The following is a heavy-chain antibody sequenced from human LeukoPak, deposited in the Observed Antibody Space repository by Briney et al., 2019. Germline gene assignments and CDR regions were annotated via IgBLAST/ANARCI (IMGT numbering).Heavy chain of an antibody. Sequence: PSETLSLTCTVSGGSISSSSYYWGWIRQPPGKGLEWIGSIYYSGSTYYNPSLKGRVTISVDTSKNQFSLKPSSVTAADTAVYYCARGDDSSGYYYYPFDYWGQGTLVTVSS. CDR1: GGSISSSSYY. CDR3: ARGDDSSGYYYYPFDY. CDR2: IYYSGST. D-gene: IGHD3-22*01. V-gene: IGHV4-39*07. J-gene: IGHJ4*02.